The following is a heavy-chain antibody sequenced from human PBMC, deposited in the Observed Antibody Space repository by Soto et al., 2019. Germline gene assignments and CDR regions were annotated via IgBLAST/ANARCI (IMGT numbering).Heavy chain of an antibody. D-gene: IGHD3-16*01. V-gene: IGHV3-53*01. J-gene: IGHJ3*02. CDR3: ARVTFQKAFDT. Sequence: GGSLRLSCAASGFTVSSNYMSWVRQAPGKGLEWVSVIYSGGSTYYADSVKGRFTISRDNSKNTLYLQMNSLRAEDTAVYYCARVTFQKAFDTWGQGTMVTVSS. CDR1: GFTVSSNY. CDR2: IYSGGST.